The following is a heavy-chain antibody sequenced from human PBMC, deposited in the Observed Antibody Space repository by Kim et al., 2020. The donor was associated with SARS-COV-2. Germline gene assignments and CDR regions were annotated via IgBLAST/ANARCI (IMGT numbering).Heavy chain of an antibody. V-gene: IGHV3-23*01. CDR1: GFTFSSYA. CDR2: ISGSGGST. Sequence: GGSLRLSCAASGFTFSSYAMSWVRQAPGKGLEWVSAISGSGGSTYYADSVKGRFTISRDNSKNTLYLQMNSLRAEDTAVYYCAKDFNYDILTGYSPYYYYGMDVWGQGTTVTVSS. J-gene: IGHJ6*02. CDR3: AKDFNYDILTGYSPYYYYGMDV. D-gene: IGHD3-9*01.